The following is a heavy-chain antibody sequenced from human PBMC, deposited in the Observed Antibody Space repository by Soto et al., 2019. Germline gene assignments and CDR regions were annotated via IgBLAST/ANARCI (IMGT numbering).Heavy chain of an antibody. V-gene: IGHV4-59*01. CDR1: GGSISSYY. CDR3: ARAHTIFGVVTTYGVDV. D-gene: IGHD3-3*01. J-gene: IGHJ6*02. CDR2: IFYSGST. Sequence: SETLSLTCTVSGGSISSYYWSWIRQPPGKGLEWIGYIFYSGSTNYNPSLKSRVTISEDTSKNQFSLRLSSVTAADTAVYYCARAHTIFGVVTTYGVDVWGQGTTVTVSS.